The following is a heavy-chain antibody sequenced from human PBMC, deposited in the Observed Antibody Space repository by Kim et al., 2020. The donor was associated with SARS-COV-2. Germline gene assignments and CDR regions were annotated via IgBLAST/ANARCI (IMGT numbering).Heavy chain of an antibody. Sequence: GGSLRLSCAASGFTFSSYAMHWVRQAPGKGLEFVSAISSNGGGTYYANSVKGRFTISRDNSKNTLYLQMGSLRAEDMAVYYCARRDIVGATGLDYWGQGTLVTVSS. CDR2: ISSNGGGT. CDR1: GFTFSSYA. V-gene: IGHV3-64*01. J-gene: IGHJ4*02. D-gene: IGHD1-26*01. CDR3: ARRDIVGATGLDY.